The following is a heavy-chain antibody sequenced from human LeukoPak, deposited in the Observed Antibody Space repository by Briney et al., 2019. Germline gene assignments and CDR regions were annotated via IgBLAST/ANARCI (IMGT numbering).Heavy chain of an antibody. CDR1: GFTFSSYW. D-gene: IGHD3-10*01. Sequence: PGGSLRLSCAASGFTFSSYWMHWVRQAPGKGLVWVSRINSDGSSTSYADSVKGRFTISRDNAKNTLYLQMNSLRPEDTAVYYCAKEGDYYGSGSYRDGFDIWGQGTRATVSS. J-gene: IGHJ3*02. CDR3: AKEGDYYGSGSYRDGFDI. V-gene: IGHV3-74*01. CDR2: INSDGSST.